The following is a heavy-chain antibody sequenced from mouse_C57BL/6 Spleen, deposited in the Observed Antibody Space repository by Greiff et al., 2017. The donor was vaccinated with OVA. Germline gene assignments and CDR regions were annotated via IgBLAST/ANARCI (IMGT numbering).Heavy chain of an antibody. CDR2: IYPGNGDT. Sequence: QVQLKQSGAELVRPGASVKMSCKASGYTFTSYNMHWVKQTPRQGLEWIGAIYPGNGDTSYNQKFKGKATLTVDKSSSTAYMQLSSLTSEDSAVYFCARSPYYGSSFYAMDYWGQGTSVTVSS. V-gene: IGHV1-12*01. J-gene: IGHJ4*01. CDR1: GYTFTSYN. D-gene: IGHD1-1*01. CDR3: ARSPYYGSSFYAMDY.